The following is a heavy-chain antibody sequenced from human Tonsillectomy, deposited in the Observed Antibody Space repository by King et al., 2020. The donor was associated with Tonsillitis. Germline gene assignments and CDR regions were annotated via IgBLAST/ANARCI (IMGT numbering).Heavy chain of an antibody. J-gene: IGHJ6*02. CDR2: IYDSRST. CDR3: ASQHCTNGVCYGEDYHMDV. V-gene: IGHV4-31*03. Sequence: VQLQESGPGLVKPSQTLSLTCSVSGASMSSGGYYWSWVRQHPGKGLDWIGYIYDSRSTYFNPSIKSRVTMSVDTAKNQFSLRLSSVTAAATAVYYCASQHCTNGVCYGEDYHMDVWGQGTTVTVSS. D-gene: IGHD2-8*01. CDR1: GASMSSGGYY.